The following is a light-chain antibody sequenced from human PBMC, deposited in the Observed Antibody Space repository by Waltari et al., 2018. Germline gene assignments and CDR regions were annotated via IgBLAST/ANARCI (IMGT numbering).Light chain of an antibody. CDR3: QQFNSFPWT. CDR1: QGVSTS. CDR2: DAV. V-gene: IGKV1-13*02. J-gene: IGKJ1*01. Sequence: AITLTQFPSSLSASVGDRVVITCRASQGVSTSVAWYQVRPGKPPFLLFSDAVTLGDGVPRKFSGSGSATYFTLSISSLQPEDSATYYCQQFNSFPWTFGEGTKVEI.